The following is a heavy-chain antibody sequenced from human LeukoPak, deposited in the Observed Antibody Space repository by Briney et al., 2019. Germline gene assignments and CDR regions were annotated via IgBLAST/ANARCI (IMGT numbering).Heavy chain of an antibody. CDR1: GLTXSSNY. D-gene: IGHD6-19*01. J-gene: IGHJ4*02. CDR2: IYSGGST. V-gene: IGHV3-53*04. CDR3: ANDYSSGWYHY. Sequence: RXSCXXSGLTXSSNYMSWVRQAPGKGLEWVGVIYSGGSTYYTDSVKGRFTISRHNSKNKMYLQMNSLRAEDTAVYYCANDYSSGWYHYWGQGTLVTVSS.